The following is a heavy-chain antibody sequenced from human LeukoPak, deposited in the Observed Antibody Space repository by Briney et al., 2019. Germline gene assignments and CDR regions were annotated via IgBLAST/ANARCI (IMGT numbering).Heavy chain of an antibody. V-gene: IGHV3-53*01. J-gene: IGHJ4*02. D-gene: IGHD4-23*01. CDR2: IYSDDTT. CDR1: GLTVSGNY. CDR3: ARRAGGYSHPYDY. Sequence: PGGSLRLSCAVSGLTVSGNYMSWIRQGPGKGLEWVSLIYSDDTTLYADSVKGRFTISRDISKNTLYLQMSSLRAEDTAVYYCARRAGGYSHPYDYWGQGALVTVSS.